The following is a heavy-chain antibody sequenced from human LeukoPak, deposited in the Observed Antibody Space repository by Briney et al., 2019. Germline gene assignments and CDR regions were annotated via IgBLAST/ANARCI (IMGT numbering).Heavy chain of an antibody. D-gene: IGHD3-10*01. CDR1: GGTFSSYA. V-gene: IGHV1-69*05. CDR2: IIPIFGTA. J-gene: IGHJ6*03. CDR3: ARGGGYGSGCYYSLSRYYYMDV. Sequence: ASVKVSCKASGGTFSSYAIGWVRQAPGQGLEWMGGIIPIFGTANYAQKFQGRVTITTDESTSTAYMELSSLRSEDTAVYYCARGGGYGSGCYYSLSRYYYMDVWGKGTTVTVSS.